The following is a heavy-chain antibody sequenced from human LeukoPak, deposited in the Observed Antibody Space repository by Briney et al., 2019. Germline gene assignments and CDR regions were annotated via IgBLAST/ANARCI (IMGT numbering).Heavy chain of an antibody. CDR3: ARDRSGPAF. J-gene: IGHJ4*02. V-gene: IGHV3-30*03. Sequence: GGSLRLSCAASGFAFSYYGMHWVRHAPGKGLEWVAVISHDGSNIHYGDSVKGRFTISRDNSKNTLYLQMNSLRADDTAVYYCARDRSGPAFWGQGTLVTVSS. CDR2: ISHDGSNI. D-gene: IGHD3-22*01. CDR1: GFAFSYYG.